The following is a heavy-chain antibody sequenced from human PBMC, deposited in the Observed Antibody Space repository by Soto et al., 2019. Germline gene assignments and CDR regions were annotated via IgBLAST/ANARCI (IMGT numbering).Heavy chain of an antibody. V-gene: IGHV6-1*01. D-gene: IGHD6-19*01. CDR2: TYYRSKWYN. CDR3: AREASGIAVAGTADFDY. CDR1: VDNVSSNSAA. J-gene: IGHJ4*02. Sequence: SQTLSLLCAISVDNVSSNSAAWNWIRQSPSRGLEWLGRTYYRSKWYNDYAVSVKSRITINPDTSKNQFSLQLNSVTPEDTAVYYCAREASGIAVAGTADFDYWGQGTLVTVSS.